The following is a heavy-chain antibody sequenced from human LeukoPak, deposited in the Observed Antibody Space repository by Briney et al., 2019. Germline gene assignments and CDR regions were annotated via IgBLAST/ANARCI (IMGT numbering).Heavy chain of an antibody. V-gene: IGHV4-59*12. D-gene: IGHD3-22*01. CDR2: IYYSGST. J-gene: IGHJ3*02. Sequence: PSETLSLTCTVSGGSISSYYWSWLRQPPGKGLEWIGYIYYSGSTNYNPSLKSRVTISVDTSKNQFSLKLSSVTAADTAVYYCARVRSSSGSDAFDIWGQGTMVTVSS. CDR3: ARVRSSSGSDAFDI. CDR1: GGSISSYY.